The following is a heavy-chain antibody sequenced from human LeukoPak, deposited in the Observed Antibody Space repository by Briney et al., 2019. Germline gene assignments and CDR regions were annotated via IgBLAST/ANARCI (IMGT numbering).Heavy chain of an antibody. CDR1: GFTFSSYA. CDR3: EKDGLGIWSRGYFDY. CDR2: ISGSGGST. Sequence: GGSLRLSCAASGFTFSSYAMSWVRQAPGKGLEWVSAISGSGGSTYYADSVKGRFTISRDNSKNTLYLQMNSLRAEDTAVYYCEKDGLGIWSRGYFDYWGQGTLVTVSS. D-gene: IGHD7-27*01. J-gene: IGHJ4*02. V-gene: IGHV3-23*01.